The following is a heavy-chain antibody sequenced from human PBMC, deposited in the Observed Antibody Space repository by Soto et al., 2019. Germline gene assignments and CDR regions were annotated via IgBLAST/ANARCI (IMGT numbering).Heavy chain of an antibody. J-gene: IGHJ3*02. Sequence: QVQLGQSGAEVKKPGSSVKVSCKASGGTFSSYSISWVRQAHGQGLEWMGGIIPIFGTANYAQKFQGRVTITADESTSTAYMEISSLRSADTAVYYCARDLTGDAFDIGGEGTMVSVAS. CDR2: IIPIFGTA. CDR1: GGTFSSYS. CDR3: ARDLTGDAFDI. V-gene: IGHV1-69*12.